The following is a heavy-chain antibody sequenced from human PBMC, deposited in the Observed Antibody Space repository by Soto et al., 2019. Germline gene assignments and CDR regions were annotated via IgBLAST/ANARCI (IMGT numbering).Heavy chain of an antibody. CDR3: ARDFEAGGQFVGGSDH. J-gene: IGHJ4*02. CDR1: GYSFTRFG. Sequence: QVQLVQSGAEVKQTGASVRVSCKTSGYSFTRFGISWVRQAPGQGLEWMGWISGYNGHTIAAQKVPHSVTITRDTSTNTFSMEVRSLKSDDTVVYFCARDFEAGGQFVGGSDHWGQGTLVTVSS. V-gene: IGHV1-18*01. D-gene: IGHD3-10*01. CDR2: ISGYNGHT.